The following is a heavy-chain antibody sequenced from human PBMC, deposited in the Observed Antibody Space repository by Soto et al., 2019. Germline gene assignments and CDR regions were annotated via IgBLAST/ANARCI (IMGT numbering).Heavy chain of an antibody. CDR1: GFTFSSYG. CDR2: IWYDGSNK. CDR3: XXXXXXXXXXX. V-gene: IGHV3-33*01. Sequence: QVQLVESGGGVVQPGRSLRLSCAASGFTFSSYGMHWVRQAPGKGLEWVAVIWYDGSNKYYADSVKGRFTISRDNSKXXXYXXXXXXXXXXXXXXXXXXXXXXXXXXXWXQXTLVTVSS. J-gene: IGHJ4*02.